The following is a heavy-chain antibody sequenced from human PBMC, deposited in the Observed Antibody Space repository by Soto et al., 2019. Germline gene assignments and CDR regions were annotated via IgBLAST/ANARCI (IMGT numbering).Heavy chain of an antibody. CDR1: GGSFSSHY. Sequence: QVQLQESGPGLVKPSATLSLSCTVSGGSFSSHYCNWVREFPGKGLEWIGRIYPTGSTTYYPSLKSRLTMSVDTSKNQLSLGLTSLTAADTSVYCCVTGRSEVVTGALDTWGEGALGSVS. V-gene: IGHV4-4*07. CDR3: VTGRSEVVTGALDT. J-gene: IGHJ5*02. D-gene: IGHD2-15*01. CDR2: IYPTGST.